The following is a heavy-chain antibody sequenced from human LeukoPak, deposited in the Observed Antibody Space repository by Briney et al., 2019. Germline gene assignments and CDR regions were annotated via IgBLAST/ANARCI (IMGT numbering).Heavy chain of an antibody. V-gene: IGHV4-59*01. CDR2: IYYSGST. J-gene: IGHJ4*02. D-gene: IGHD3-3*01. CDR3: ARVKTYYDSWSGYYTHLYFDY. Sequence: SETLSLTCTVSGGSISSYYWSRIRQPPGKGLEWIGYIYYSGSTNYNPSLKSRVTISVDTSKNQFSLKLSSVTAADTAVYYCARVKTYYDSWSGYYTHLYFDYWGQGTLVTVSS. CDR1: GGSISSYY.